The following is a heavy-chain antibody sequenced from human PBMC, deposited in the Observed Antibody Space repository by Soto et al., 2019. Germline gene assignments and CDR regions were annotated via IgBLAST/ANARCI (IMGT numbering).Heavy chain of an antibody. V-gene: IGHV3-33*01. Sequence: PGGSLRLSCAVPGGIFHGYGMHWVRQAPGKGLEWVAIIRFDGSNEEYADSVKGRFTISRDNSKNTLYLKMNTLGAEDTAVYYCARDGIGGTVFRGYLDYWGRGTVVTVSS. CDR1: GGIFHGYG. CDR3: ARDGIGGTVFRGYLDY. CDR2: IRFDGSNE. J-gene: IGHJ4*02. D-gene: IGHD1-7*01.